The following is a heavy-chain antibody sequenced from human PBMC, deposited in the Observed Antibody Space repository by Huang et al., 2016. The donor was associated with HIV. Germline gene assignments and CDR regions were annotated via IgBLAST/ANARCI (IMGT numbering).Heavy chain of an antibody. J-gene: IGHJ3*01. CDR1: GFSFKTYG. CDR3: AKDLGQCISTSCYFRGMDV. Sequence: QLHLVESGGGVVQPGRSLRLPCAASGFSFKTYGMQWVRQAPGKGLEWVAIIPYDGDNKYDSDFAKGRFTISRDNSKNTGSLEMNSLRPDDTAMYYCAKDLGQCISTSCYFRGMDVWGQGTMVTVSS. CDR2: IPYDGDNK. D-gene: IGHD2-2*03. V-gene: IGHV3-30*18.